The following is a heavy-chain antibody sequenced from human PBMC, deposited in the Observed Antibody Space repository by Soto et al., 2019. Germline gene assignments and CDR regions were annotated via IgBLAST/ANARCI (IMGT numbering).Heavy chain of an antibody. CDR1: GFMFSSAW. D-gene: IGHD1-1*01. J-gene: IGHJ4*02. CDR2: IKSKRDGGTT. V-gene: IGHV3-15*01. CDR3: VAGWNDF. Sequence: HLVESGGDLVKPGGSLRLSCAASGFMFSSAWMSWVRQAPGKGLEWVGRIKSKRDGGTTDYAPPVKGRCVISRDDSKNTLYLQMNSRKTDDTAVYYCVAGWNDFWGQGTLVAVSS.